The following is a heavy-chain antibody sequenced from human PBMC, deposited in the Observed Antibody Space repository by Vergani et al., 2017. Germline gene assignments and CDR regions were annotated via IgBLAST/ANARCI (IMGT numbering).Heavy chain of an antibody. D-gene: IGHD2-8*02. CDR2: ISYDGTNK. Sequence: QVQLVESGGGVVQPGGSLRLSCIASGCTFRIYGMHWVRQAPGKGLEWVALISYDGTNKYYTNSVRGRFTISRDNSKSTLFLQMNSLRVEDMAVYYCARDRGDWRYSRYFYNYYMDVWGKGTTVTVSS. CDR1: GCTFRIYG. V-gene: IGHV3-30*19. CDR3: ARDRGDWRYSRYFYNYYMDV. J-gene: IGHJ6*03.